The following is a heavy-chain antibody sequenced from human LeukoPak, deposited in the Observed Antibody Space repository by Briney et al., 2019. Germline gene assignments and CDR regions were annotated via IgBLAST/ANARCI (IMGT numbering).Heavy chain of an antibody. V-gene: IGHV3-33*06. CDR3: AKGRIANWFDP. CDR2: IYYDERKK. Sequence: PGGSLRLSCEASGFTFSSFGMHWLRQAPGKGLEWVALIYYDERKKYYADSVKGRFTISRDNSKNTVYLQMDSLRAEDTAVYCCAKGRIANWFDPWGQGTLVTVSS. D-gene: IGHD6-13*01. CDR1: GFTFSSFG. J-gene: IGHJ5*02.